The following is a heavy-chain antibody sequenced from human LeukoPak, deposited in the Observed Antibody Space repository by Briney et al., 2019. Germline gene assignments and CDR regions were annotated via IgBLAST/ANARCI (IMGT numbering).Heavy chain of an antibody. CDR1: GYTFSTYG. CDR3: ARDQRFGIAAVDSWFDP. V-gene: IGHV1-18*01. CDR2: ISAYNGHT. D-gene: IGHD6-13*01. J-gene: IGHJ5*02. Sequence: GASVKVSCKASGYTFSTYGINWVRQAPGQGLEWMGWISAYNGHTIYAQMLQGRVTLTTSTSTSTAYMEPRSLRSDDTAVYYCARDQRFGIAAVDSWFDPWGQGTLVTVSS.